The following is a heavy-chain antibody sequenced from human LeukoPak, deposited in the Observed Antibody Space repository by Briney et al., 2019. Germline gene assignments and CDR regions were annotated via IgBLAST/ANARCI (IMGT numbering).Heavy chain of an antibody. CDR1: GGTFSSYA. Sequence: ASVKVSCKASGGTFSSYAISWVRQATGQGLEWMGGIIPIFGTANYAQKFQGRVTITADKSTSTAYMELSSLRSEDTAVYYCARAGYYDSSGPHDYWGQGTLVTVSS. V-gene: IGHV1-69*06. CDR3: ARAGYYDSSGPHDY. J-gene: IGHJ4*02. CDR2: IIPIFGTA. D-gene: IGHD3-22*01.